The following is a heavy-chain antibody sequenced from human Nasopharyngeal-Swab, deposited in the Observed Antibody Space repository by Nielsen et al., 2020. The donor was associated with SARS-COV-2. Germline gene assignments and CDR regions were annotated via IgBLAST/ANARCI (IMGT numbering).Heavy chain of an antibody. CDR1: GFTFGDYA. Sequence: GGSLRLSCTTSGFTFGDYAMSWFRQAPGKGLEWVGFIRSKTYGGAPEYPASVKGRFTISRDGAESIAYLQMNSLETEDTGVYYCARSVGSYYGQGAFDIWGQGTMVTVSS. CDR3: ARSVGSYYGQGAFDI. J-gene: IGHJ3*02. V-gene: IGHV3-49*01. CDR2: IRSKTYGGAP. D-gene: IGHD1-26*01.